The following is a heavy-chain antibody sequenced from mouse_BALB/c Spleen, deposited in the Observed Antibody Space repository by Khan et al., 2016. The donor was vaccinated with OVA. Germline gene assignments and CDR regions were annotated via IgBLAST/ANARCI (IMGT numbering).Heavy chain of an antibody. D-gene: IGHD2-10*01. CDR3: ARQPYYHYYVMDY. CDR2: IWSDGST. Sequence: QVQLKESGPGLVAPSQSLSITCNISGFSLTNYGIHWVRQPPGKGLEWLVVIWSDGSTNYNSDLRSRLSISKDNSKSQVFLKMNSLQTDDTAMYYCARQPYYHYYVMDYWGQGTSVTVSS. V-gene: IGHV2-6-1*01. CDR1: GFSLTNYG. J-gene: IGHJ4*01.